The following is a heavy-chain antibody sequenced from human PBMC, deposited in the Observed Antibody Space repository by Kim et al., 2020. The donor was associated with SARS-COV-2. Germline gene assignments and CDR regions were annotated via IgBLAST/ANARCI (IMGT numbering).Heavy chain of an antibody. CDR1: GYTFTGYY. CDR3: ARAASITMVRGVIITTLGY. D-gene: IGHD3-10*01. CDR2: INPNSGGT. Sequence: ASVKVSCKASGYTFTGYYMHWVRLAPGQGLEWMGWINPNSGGTNYAQKFQGRVTMTRDTSISTAYMELSRLRSDDTAVYYCARAASITMVRGVIITTLGYWGQGTLVTVSS. J-gene: IGHJ4*02. V-gene: IGHV1-2*02.